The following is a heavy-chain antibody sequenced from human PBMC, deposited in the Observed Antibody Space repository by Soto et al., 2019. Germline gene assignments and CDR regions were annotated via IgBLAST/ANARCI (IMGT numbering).Heavy chain of an antibody. CDR2: IYPGDSDT. J-gene: IGHJ6*02. CDR1: GYSCTSYW. CDR3: ERTSAAGKYYYGMDV. Sequence: PGESLKISCKGSGYSCTSYWIGWVRQMPGKGLEWMGIIYPGDSDTRYSPSFQGQVTISADKSISTASLQWSSLKASDTAMYYCERTSAAGKYYYGMDVWGQGTTVTVSS. D-gene: IGHD6-13*01. V-gene: IGHV5-51*01.